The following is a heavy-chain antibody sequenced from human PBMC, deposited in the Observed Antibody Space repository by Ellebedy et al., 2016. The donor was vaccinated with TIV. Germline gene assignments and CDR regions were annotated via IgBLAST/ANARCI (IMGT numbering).Heavy chain of an antibody. CDR2: ISGSGGST. V-gene: IGHV3-23*01. J-gene: IGHJ3*02. Sequence: GGSLRLSCTASGFTFGDYAMSWVRQAPGKGLEWVSAISGSGGSTFYVDSVKGRFTISRDNSKNTLFLQMNSLRAEDTAVYYCAREMATIGRDAFDIWGQGTMVTVSS. CDR1: GFTFGDYA. CDR3: AREMATIGRDAFDI. D-gene: IGHD5-24*01.